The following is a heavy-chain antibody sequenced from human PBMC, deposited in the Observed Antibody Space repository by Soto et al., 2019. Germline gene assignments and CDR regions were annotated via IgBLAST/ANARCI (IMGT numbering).Heavy chain of an antibody. Sequence: SETLSLTCNVSGGSISSYYWSWIRQPPGKGLEWIGYVYYSGSTNYNPSLKSRVTISVDTSKNQLSLKLSSVTAADTAVYYCARRYFDIFTGYNYWFDYWGQGTLVTVSS. D-gene: IGHD3-9*01. J-gene: IGHJ4*02. CDR2: VYYSGST. V-gene: IGHV4-59*08. CDR3: ARRYFDIFTGYNYWFDY. CDR1: GGSISSYY.